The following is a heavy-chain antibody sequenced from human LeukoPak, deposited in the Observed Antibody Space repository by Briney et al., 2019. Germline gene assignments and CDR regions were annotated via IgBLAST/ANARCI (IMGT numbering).Heavy chain of an antibody. CDR2: IYYSGST. D-gene: IGHD6-13*01. CDR1: GGSISSYY. CDR3: ARDVAAADYYFDY. J-gene: IGHJ4*02. Sequence: KPSETLSLTCTVSGGSISSYYWSWIRQPPGKGLEWIGYIYYSGSTNYNPSLKSRVTISVDTSKNQFSLELSSVTAADTAVYYCARDVAAADYYFDYWSQGTLVTVSS. V-gene: IGHV4-59*01.